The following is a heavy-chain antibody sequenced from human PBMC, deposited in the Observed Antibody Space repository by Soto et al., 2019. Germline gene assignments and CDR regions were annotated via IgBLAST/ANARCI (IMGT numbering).Heavy chain of an antibody. CDR1: GHTFTTYG. V-gene: IGHV1-18*01. CDR2: ISAYNGNT. Sequence: VKVSCKASGHTFTTYGISWVRQAPGQGLEWVGWISAYNGNTNYAQKLQGRVTMTTDTSTSTAYMELRSLRSDDTAVYYCAREKFVVVVPAADHYYGMDVRGQGTTVTVSS. J-gene: IGHJ6*02. CDR3: AREKFVVVVPAADHYYGMDV. D-gene: IGHD2-2*01.